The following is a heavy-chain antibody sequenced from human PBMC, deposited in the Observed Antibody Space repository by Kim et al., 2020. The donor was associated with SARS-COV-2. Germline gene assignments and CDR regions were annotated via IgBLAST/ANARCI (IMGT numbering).Heavy chain of an antibody. V-gene: IGHV4-39*01. J-gene: IGHJ5*02. Sequence: SETLSLTCTVSGGSISSSSYYWGWIRQPPGKGLEWIGSIYYSGSTYYNPSLKSRVTISVDTSKNQFSLKLSSVTAADTAVYYCARREQWLTISGWFDPWGQGTLVTVSS. CDR2: IYYSGST. D-gene: IGHD6-19*01. CDR3: ARREQWLTISGWFDP. CDR1: GGSISSSSYY.